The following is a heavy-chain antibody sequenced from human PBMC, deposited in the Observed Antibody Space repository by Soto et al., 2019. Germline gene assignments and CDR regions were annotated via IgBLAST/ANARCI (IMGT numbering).Heavy chain of an antibody. D-gene: IGHD3-9*01. CDR2: IIPIPGIA. CDR3: ARVSGDILTGSNDY. CDR1: GGTFSSYT. J-gene: IGHJ4*02. Sequence: SVKVSCKASGGTFSSYTISWVRQAPGQGLEWMGRIIPIPGIANYAQKFQGRVTITADKSTSTAYMELSSLRSEDTAVYYCARVSGDILTGSNDYWGQGTLVTVSS. V-gene: IGHV1-69*02.